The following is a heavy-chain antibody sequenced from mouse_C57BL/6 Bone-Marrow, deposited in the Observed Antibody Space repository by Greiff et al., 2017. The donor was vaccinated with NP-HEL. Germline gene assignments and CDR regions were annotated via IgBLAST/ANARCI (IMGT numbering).Heavy chain of an antibody. CDR2: IDPSDSYT. CDR3: AREEYYGSISYAMDY. D-gene: IGHD1-1*01. Sequence: QVQLQQPGAELVKPGASVKLSCKASGYTFTSYWMQWVKQRPGQGLEWIGEIDPSDSYTNSNQKFKGKATLTVDTSSSTAYMQRSSLTSEDSAVYYCAREEYYGSISYAMDYWGQGTSVTVSS. J-gene: IGHJ4*01. V-gene: IGHV1-50*01. CDR1: GYTFTSYW.